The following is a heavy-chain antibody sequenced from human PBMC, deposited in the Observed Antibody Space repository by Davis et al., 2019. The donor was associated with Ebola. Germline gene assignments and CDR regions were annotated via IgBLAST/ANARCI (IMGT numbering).Heavy chain of an antibody. V-gene: IGHV3-33*01. CDR2: IWYDGSNK. CDR3: ARRDCSGGSCFDYYYYGMDV. CDR1: GFTFSSYG. Sequence: PGGSLRLSCAASGFTFSSYGMHWVRQAPGKGLEWVAVIWYDGSNKYYADSVKGRFTISRDNSKNTLYLQMNSLRAEDTAVYYCARRDCSGGSCFDYYYYGMDVWGQGTTVTVSS. J-gene: IGHJ6*02. D-gene: IGHD2-15*01.